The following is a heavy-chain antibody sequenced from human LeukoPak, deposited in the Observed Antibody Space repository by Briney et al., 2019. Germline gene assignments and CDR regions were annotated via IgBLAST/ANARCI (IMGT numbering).Heavy chain of an antibody. Sequence: PGSSLRLSCAASGFTFDDYAMHWVRQAPGKGLEGVSGISWNSGSIGYADSVKGRFTISRDNAKNSLYLQMNSLRAEDTALYYCAKARGYSYGAFDYWGQGTLVGVPS. D-gene: IGHD5-18*01. J-gene: IGHJ4*02. V-gene: IGHV3-9*01. CDR1: GFTFDDYA. CDR2: ISWNSGSI. CDR3: AKARGYSYGAFDY.